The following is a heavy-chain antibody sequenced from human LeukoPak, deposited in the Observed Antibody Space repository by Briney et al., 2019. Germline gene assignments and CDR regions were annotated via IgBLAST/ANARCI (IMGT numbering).Heavy chain of an antibody. D-gene: IGHD3-10*01. CDR2: ISGSGGST. V-gene: IGHV3-23*01. CDR1: GFTFSSYD. Sequence: GGSLRLSCAASGFTFSSYDMRWVRQAPGKGLEWVSGISGSGGSTYYADSAKGRFTISRDNSKNTLYLQMNSLRAEDTAVYYCAKDRSLTIRLYGSGSSASNWLDAWGQGTLVTVPS. CDR3: AKDRSLTIRLYGSGSSASNWLDA. J-gene: IGHJ5*02.